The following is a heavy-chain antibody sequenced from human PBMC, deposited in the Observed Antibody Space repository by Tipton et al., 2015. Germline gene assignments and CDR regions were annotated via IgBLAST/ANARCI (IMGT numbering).Heavy chain of an antibody. CDR2: ISTSVTT. V-gene: IGHV4-4*07. J-gene: IGHJ6*02. CDR3: ARVGVNYGLDV. CDR1: GGFVSSYY. Sequence: TLSLTCSVSGGFVSSYYWGWIRQAAGKELEWIGRISTSVTTNFNPSLKSRASMSLDTSKNEISLKLTSLIAADTAVYYCARVGVNYGLDVWGQGTTVTVS.